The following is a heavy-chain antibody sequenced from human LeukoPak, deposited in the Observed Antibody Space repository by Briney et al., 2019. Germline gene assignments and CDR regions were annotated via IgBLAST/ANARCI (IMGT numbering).Heavy chain of an antibody. CDR3: EKGLTIPFNYFDY. D-gene: IGHD3-3*01. CDR2: ISGSGGST. CDR1: GFTFSSYA. V-gene: IGHV3-23*01. J-gene: IGHJ4*02. Sequence: PGGSLRLSCAASGFTFSSYAMSWVRQATGKGLEWVSAISGSGGSTYYADSVKGRFNISRDDSKNTLYLQMNSLRAEDTAVYYCEKGLTIPFNYFDYWGQGTLVTVSS.